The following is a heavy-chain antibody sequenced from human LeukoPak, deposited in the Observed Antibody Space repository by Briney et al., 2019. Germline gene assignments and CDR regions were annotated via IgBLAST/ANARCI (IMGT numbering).Heavy chain of an antibody. J-gene: IGHJ4*02. D-gene: IGHD2-21*01. CDR3: AREGGGYYYFDY. CDR2: ISSSSSYI. Sequence: GGSLRLSCAASGFTFSDYSMNWVRQAPGKGLEWVSSISSSSSYIYYADSVKGRFTISRDNARNSLYLQMNSLRAEDTAVYYCAREGGGYYYFDYWGQGTLVTVSS. V-gene: IGHV3-21*01. CDR1: GFTFSDYS.